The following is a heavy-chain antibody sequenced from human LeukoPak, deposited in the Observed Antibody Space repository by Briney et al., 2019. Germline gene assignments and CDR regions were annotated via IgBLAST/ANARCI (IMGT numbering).Heavy chain of an antibody. Sequence: SESLSLTCTVSGDSIRTYYWSWIRQPAGKGLEWIGRIFSIGSTNYNPSLKSRVAMSVDTSKNQFSLKVSSVTAADTAVYYCARVVVPAAIVYWGQGIPVTVSS. V-gene: IGHV4-4*07. CDR2: IFSIGST. CDR3: ARVVVPAAIVY. J-gene: IGHJ4*02. CDR1: GDSIRTYY. D-gene: IGHD2-15*01.